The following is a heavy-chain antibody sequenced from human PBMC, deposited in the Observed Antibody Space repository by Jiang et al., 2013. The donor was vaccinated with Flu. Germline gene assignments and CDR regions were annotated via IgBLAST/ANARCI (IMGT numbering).Heavy chain of an antibody. Sequence: KPTQTLTLTCTFSGFSLSTHGVGVGWIRQPPGKALEWLALNYWDDDNRYNPSLKSRLTVTKDTSKNQVFLSMTNMDPVDTATYYCAHNSPTWYSGSGGYYFDYWGQGALVTVSS. CDR3: AHNSPTWYSGSGGYYFDY. D-gene: IGHD3-10*01. CDR1: GFSLSTHGVG. CDR2: NYWDDDN. V-gene: IGHV2-5*02. J-gene: IGHJ4*02.